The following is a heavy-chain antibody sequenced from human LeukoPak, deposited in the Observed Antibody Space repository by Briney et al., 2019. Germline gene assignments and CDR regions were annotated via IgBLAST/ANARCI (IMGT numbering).Heavy chain of an antibody. D-gene: IGHD2-8*01. CDR3: ARPRRGVYDAHYFDY. Sequence: ASVKVSCKASGYTFTSYYMHWVRQAPGQGREWMGIINPSGGSTSYAQKFQGRVTMTRDTSTSTVYMELSSLRSEDTAVYYCARPRRGVYDAHYFDYWGQGTLVTVSS. J-gene: IGHJ4*02. CDR1: GYTFTSYY. V-gene: IGHV1-46*01. CDR2: INPSGGST.